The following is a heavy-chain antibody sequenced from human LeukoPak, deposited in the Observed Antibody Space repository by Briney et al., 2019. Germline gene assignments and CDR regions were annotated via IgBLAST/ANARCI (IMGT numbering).Heavy chain of an antibody. CDR3: AKIKKHDYGDYLGYFDY. CDR2: ISGSGGST. Sequence: GGSLRLSCAASGFTFSSYAMSWVRQAPGKGLEWVSAISGSGGSTYYADSVKGRFTISRDNSKDTLYLQMNSLRAEDTAVYYCAKIKKHDYGDYLGYFDYWGQGTLVTVSS. CDR1: GFTFSSYA. D-gene: IGHD4-17*01. V-gene: IGHV3-23*01. J-gene: IGHJ4*02.